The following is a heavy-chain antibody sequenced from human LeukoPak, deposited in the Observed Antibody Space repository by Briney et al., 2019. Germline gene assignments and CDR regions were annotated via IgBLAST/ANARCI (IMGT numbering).Heavy chain of an antibody. Sequence: SVKVSCKASGGTLSSYAISWVRQAPGQGLEWMGGIIPIFGTANYAQKFQGRVTITADKSTSTAYMELSSLRSEDTAVYYCARVEYSSSSHDYWGQGTLVTVSS. D-gene: IGHD6-6*01. CDR1: GGTLSSYA. J-gene: IGHJ4*02. CDR3: ARVEYSSSSHDY. V-gene: IGHV1-69*06. CDR2: IIPIFGTA.